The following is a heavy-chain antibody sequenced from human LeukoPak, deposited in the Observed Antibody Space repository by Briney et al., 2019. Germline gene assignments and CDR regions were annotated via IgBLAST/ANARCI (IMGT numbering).Heavy chain of an antibody. V-gene: IGHV3-21*01. CDR2: FSSSSSYI. CDR1: GFTFSSYS. Sequence: PGGSLRLSCAASGFTFSSYSMNWVRQAPGKGLEWVSSFSSSSSYIYYADSVKGRFTISRDNAKNSLYLQMNSLRAEDTAVYYCARTSDTSGRLYWYFDLWGRGTLVTVSS. J-gene: IGHJ2*01. CDR3: ARTSDTSGRLYWYFDL. D-gene: IGHD3-22*01.